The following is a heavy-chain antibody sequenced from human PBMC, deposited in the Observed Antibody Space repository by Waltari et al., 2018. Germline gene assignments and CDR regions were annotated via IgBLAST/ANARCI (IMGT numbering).Heavy chain of an antibody. Sequence: QVQLVQSGAEVKKPGASLKVSCKASGYIFTNYGISWVRQAPGQGLGCKGWISDNNRHTTLAQKFRGRHTMAKDTSTNTVYRELSRLTADDTAVYYCAKDRHQHIGEGFLLALDPWGQGTLVTVSS. CDR3: AKDRHQHIGEGFLLALDP. J-gene: IGHJ5*02. D-gene: IGHD3-3*02. CDR2: ISDNNRHT. V-gene: IGHV1-18*04. CDR1: GYIFTNYG.